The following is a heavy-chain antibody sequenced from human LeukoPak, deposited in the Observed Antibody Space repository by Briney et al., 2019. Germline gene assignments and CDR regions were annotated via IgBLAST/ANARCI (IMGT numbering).Heavy chain of an antibody. CDR3: AQRASSSWYFDY. V-gene: IGHV3-23*01. Sequence: GGSLRLSCAASGLTFTTYWMTWVRQAPGKGPEWVSAITGSGSNTNYADSVKGRFTISRDNSKNTLCLQMNSLRAEDTAVYYCAQRASSSWYFDYWGQGTQVTVSS. CDR2: ITGSGSNT. CDR1: GLTFTTYW. J-gene: IGHJ4*02. D-gene: IGHD6-13*01.